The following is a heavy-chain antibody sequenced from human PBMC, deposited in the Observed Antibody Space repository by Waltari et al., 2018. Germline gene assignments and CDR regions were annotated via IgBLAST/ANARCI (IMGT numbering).Heavy chain of an antibody. CDR2: INADGSEK. Sequence: EVQVVESGGDLVQPGGSLSLAGAASGFTFSSYRMTWVRQAPGKGLEWVANINADGSEKEYVDSVKGRFTISRDNAKNSLYLQMNSLRVEDTAVYYCARLHSANYWGQGTLVTVSS. CDR3: ARLHSANY. J-gene: IGHJ4*02. D-gene: IGHD2-15*01. V-gene: IGHV3-7*01. CDR1: GFTFSSYR.